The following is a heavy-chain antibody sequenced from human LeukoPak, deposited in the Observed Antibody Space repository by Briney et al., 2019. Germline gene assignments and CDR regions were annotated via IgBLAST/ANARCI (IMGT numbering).Heavy chain of an antibody. CDR2: IHYSGST. Sequence: SETLSLTCSVSGGSIKSGSYLWSWIRQPPGKGLEWIGSIHYSGSTYYNPSLQSRVTISVDTSKNQFSLKLNSVTAADTAVYYCARSTMVRYRNYFDYWGQGTLVTVSS. D-gene: IGHD3-10*01. CDR1: GGSIKSGSYL. J-gene: IGHJ4*02. CDR3: ARSTMVRYRNYFDY. V-gene: IGHV4-39*07.